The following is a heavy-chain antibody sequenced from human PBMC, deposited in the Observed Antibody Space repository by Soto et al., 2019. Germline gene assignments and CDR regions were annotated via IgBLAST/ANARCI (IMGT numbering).Heavy chain of an antibody. CDR2: IYYSGST. Sequence: SETLSLTCTVSGGSISSGDYYWSWIRQPPGKGLEWIGYIYYSGSTYYNPSLKSRVTISVDTSKNQLSLKLSSVTAADTAVYHCARVFCSSSSCYPGSGGMDVWGQGTTVTVSS. D-gene: IGHD2-2*01. CDR3: ARVFCSSSSCYPGSGGMDV. J-gene: IGHJ6*02. CDR1: GGSISSGDYY. V-gene: IGHV4-30-4*01.